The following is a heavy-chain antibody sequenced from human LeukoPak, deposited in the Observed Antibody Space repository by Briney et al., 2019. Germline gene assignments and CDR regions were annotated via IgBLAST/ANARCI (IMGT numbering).Heavy chain of an antibody. CDR3: AKDAVAGSSWYGRGYVDY. V-gene: IGHV3-23*01. Sequence: PGGSLRLSCAVSEFTFSSYVMSWVRQAPGKGLEWVSAISGSGGDTYYADSVKGRFTISRDNSKNRLYLQMNSLRAEDAAVYYCAKDAVAGSSWYGRGYVDYWGQGTLVTVSS. D-gene: IGHD6-13*01. CDR2: ISGSGGDT. J-gene: IGHJ4*02. CDR1: EFTFSSYV.